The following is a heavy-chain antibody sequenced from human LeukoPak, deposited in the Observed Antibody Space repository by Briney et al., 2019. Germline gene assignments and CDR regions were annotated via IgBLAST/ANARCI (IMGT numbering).Heavy chain of an antibody. V-gene: IGHV4-59*12. D-gene: IGHD3-10*01. CDR1: GSMYNYY. CDR2: IHYNGIT. J-gene: IGHJ2*01. Sequence: SETLSLTCTVSGSMYNYYWSWIRQPPGKGLEWIGYIHYNGITNYNPSLKSRVTISVDTSKNQFSLKLSPVTAADTAVYYCARDLGLGVFDLWGRGTLVTVSS. CDR3: ARDLGLGVFDL.